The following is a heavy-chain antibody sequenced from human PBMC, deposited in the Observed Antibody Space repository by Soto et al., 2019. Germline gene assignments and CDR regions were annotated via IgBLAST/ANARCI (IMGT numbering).Heavy chain of an antibody. CDR3: ARDNRLLWFGESHDWFDP. V-gene: IGHV3-21*01. CDR2: ISSSSSYI. CDR1: GFTFSSYS. Sequence: PGGSLRLSCAASGFTFSSYSMNWVRQAPGKGLEWVSSISSSSSYIYYADSVKGRFTISRDNAKNSLYLQMNSLRAEDTAVYYCARDNRLLWFGESHDWFDPWGQGTLVTVSS. D-gene: IGHD3-10*01. J-gene: IGHJ5*02.